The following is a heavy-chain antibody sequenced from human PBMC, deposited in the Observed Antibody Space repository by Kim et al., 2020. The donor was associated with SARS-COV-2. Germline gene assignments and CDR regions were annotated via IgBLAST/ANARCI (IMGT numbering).Heavy chain of an antibody. Sequence: SETLSLICTVSGGSISSSGYYWGWIRQPPGKGLEWIGSIFYSGTTYYNPSLKSRVTISVDTSRNQFSLKLTSVTAADTAVYYCASIYVWGSYRYREVDYWGQGTLVTVYS. CDR3: ASIYVWGSYRYREVDY. D-gene: IGHD3-16*02. CDR1: GGSISSSGYY. J-gene: IGHJ4*02. V-gene: IGHV4-39*07. CDR2: IFYSGTT.